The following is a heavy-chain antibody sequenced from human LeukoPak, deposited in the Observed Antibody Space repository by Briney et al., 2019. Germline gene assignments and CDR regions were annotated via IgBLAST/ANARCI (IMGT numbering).Heavy chain of an antibody. CDR2: IRYDGTNK. V-gene: IGHV3-30*02. J-gene: IGHJ4*02. Sequence: GGSLRLSCAASGFTFSKYGMHWVRQAPGKGLEWVAFIRYDGTNKYHADSVKGRFTISRDNSKNTLYLQMNSLRAEDTAVYYCASRPGIAVAGTDYWGQGTLVTVSS. CDR1: GFTFSKYG. D-gene: IGHD6-19*01. CDR3: ASRPGIAVAGTDY.